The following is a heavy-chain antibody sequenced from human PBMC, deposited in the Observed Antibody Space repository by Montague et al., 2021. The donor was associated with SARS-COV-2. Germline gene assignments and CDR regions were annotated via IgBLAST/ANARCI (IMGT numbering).Heavy chain of an antibody. V-gene: IGHV6-1*01. D-gene: IGHD3-10*01. J-gene: IGHJ4*02. CDR3: ARGGWGAPGTGRLFDY. CDR2: TYYRSKWYN. CDR1: GDSVSSNSAA. Sequence: CAISGDSVSSNSAARNWIRQSPSRGLEWLGRTYYRSKWYNDYAVSVKSRITINPDTSKNQFSLKLNSVTPEDTAVYYCARGGWGAPGTGRLFDYWGQGTLVTVSS.